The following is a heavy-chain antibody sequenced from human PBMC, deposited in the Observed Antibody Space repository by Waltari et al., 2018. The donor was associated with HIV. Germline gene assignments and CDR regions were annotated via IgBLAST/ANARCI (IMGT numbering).Heavy chain of an antibody. D-gene: IGHD2-8*01. Sequence: QVQLNQWGAGLLKPSDTLSLTCAVSGGSFSGNYWTWIRQPTGKGLEWIGEINHAGITNYNPCVKSRVTMSVDTSMNQFSLKLTSVTAADTALYYGARRAPMAYFDYWGQGSLVTVSS. V-gene: IGHV4-34*01. CDR3: ARRAPMAYFDY. CDR2: INHAGIT. J-gene: IGHJ4*02. CDR1: GGSFSGNY.